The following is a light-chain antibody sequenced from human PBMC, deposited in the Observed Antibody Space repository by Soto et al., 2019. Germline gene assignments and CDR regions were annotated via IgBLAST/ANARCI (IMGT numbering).Light chain of an antibody. Sequence: DIVMTQSPDSLAVSLGERATINCKASQSVLYSSNNKNYLAWYQQKPGQPPRLLIYWASTRESGVPDRISGSGSGTDFTLIISSLQAEDVAVYYCQQYYNTPTFGQGTKVEIK. V-gene: IGKV4-1*01. CDR1: QSVLYSSNNKNY. J-gene: IGKJ1*01. CDR3: QQYYNTPT. CDR2: WAS.